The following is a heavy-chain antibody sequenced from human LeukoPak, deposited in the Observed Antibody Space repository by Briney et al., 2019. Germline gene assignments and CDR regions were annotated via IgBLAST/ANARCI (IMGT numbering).Heavy chain of an antibody. Sequence: GESLKISCKGSGYGFSSYWIGWVRQMPGKGLEYMGIICPGDSDTRYSQSFQGQVTISADKSVSTAYLQWSSLRASDTAMYYCARHGTPAAAGSAFDIWGQGTMVTVSS. D-gene: IGHD6-13*01. V-gene: IGHV5-51*01. CDR3: ARHGTPAAAGSAFDI. CDR1: GYGFSSYW. J-gene: IGHJ3*02. CDR2: ICPGDSDT.